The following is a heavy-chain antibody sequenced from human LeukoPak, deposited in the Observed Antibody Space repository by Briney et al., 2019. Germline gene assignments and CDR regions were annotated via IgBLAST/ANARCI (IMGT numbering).Heavy chain of an antibody. CDR2: IYTSGST. D-gene: IGHD1-26*01. CDR3: AREGGWELLMGHDAFDI. J-gene: IGHJ3*02. Sequence: SSETLSLTCTVSGGSISSYYWSWIRQPAGKGLEWIGRIYTSGSTNYNPSLKSRVTMSVDTSKNQFSPKLSSVTAADTAVYYCAREGGWELLMGHDAFDIWGQGTMVTVSS. CDR1: GGSISSYY. V-gene: IGHV4-4*07.